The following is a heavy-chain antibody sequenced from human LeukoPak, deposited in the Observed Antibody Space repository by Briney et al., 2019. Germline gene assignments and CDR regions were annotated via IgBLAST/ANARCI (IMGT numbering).Heavy chain of an antibody. J-gene: IGHJ4*02. V-gene: IGHV4-39*01. CDR3: ARPVLQYNSAWYAGFDY. D-gene: IGHD6-19*01. CDR1: GGPISSSSYY. Sequence: SETLSLTCTVSGGPISSSSYYWGWLRQPPGKGLEWIGTIYYSGSTYCNPSLKSRVTISVDTSKNQFSLRLSSVTAADTAAYYCARPVLQYNSAWYAGFDYWGQGTLVTVSS. CDR2: IYYSGST.